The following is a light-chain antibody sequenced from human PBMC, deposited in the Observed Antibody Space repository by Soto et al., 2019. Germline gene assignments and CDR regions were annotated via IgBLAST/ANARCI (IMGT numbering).Light chain of an antibody. CDR3: LSFDGSLRVV. CDR2: GNT. Sequence: QSVLTQPPSVSGAPGQRVTISCTGSSSNIGAGYDVHWYQQLPGRAPKLLIYGNTNRPSGVPDRFSGSKSGTSASLAITGLQAEDEADYYCLSFDGSLRVVFGGGTKLTV. V-gene: IGLV1-40*01. J-gene: IGLJ2*01. CDR1: SSNIGAGYD.